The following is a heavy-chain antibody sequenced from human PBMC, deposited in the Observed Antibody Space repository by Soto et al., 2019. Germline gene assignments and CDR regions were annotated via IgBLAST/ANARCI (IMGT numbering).Heavy chain of an antibody. D-gene: IGHD5-12*01. CDR3: PRVPYGGTFDY. CDR2: IYYSGST. V-gene: IGHV4-59*01. CDR1: GGSISSYY. Sequence: SETLSLTCTVSGGSISSYYWSWIRQPPGKGLEWIGYIYYSGSTNYDPSLKSRVSISVDTSKNQFSLKLSSVTAADTAMYYCPRVPYGGTFDYWGQGTLVTVYS. J-gene: IGHJ4*02.